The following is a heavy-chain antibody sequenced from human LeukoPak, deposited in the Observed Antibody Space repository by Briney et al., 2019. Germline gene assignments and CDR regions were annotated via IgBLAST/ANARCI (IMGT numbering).Heavy chain of an antibody. D-gene: IGHD7-27*01. CDR1: DFTFSSYT. CDR3: ARDPNWGSGY. CDR2: IGTRGDGI. Sequence: GGSLRLSCVASDFTFSSYTMIWVRQAPGKALEWVSVIGTRGDGIHYADSVKGRFTISRDDSKNTLYLQMNSLRAEDAAVYYCARDPNWGSGYWGQGTLVTVSS. J-gene: IGHJ4*02. V-gene: IGHV3-23*01.